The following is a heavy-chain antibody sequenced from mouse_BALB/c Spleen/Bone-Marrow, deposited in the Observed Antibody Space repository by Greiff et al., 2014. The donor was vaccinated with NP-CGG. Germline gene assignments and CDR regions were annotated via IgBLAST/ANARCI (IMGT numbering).Heavy chain of an antibody. V-gene: IGHV14-4*02. CDR3: SDSGFCVFDY. Sequence: VQLQQSGAELVRPGASVKFSCTASGFTITDYYIHWVNQRPEQGLEWIGWIDPENGGTEYAPKFQGKATMTAATSSNTAYLQHSSLTTVDAAVYYCSDSGFCVFDYWGQGTSVTVSS. D-gene: IGHD1-3*01. J-gene: IGHJ4*01. CDR2: IDPENGGT. CDR1: GFTITDYY.